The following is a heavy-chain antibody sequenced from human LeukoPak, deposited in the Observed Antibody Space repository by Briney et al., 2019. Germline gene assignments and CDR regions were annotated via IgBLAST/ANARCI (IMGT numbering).Heavy chain of an antibody. Sequence: SETLSLTCTVSGGFISSYYWSWIRQPPGKGLEWIGRIYTSGTTNYNPSLKSRVTMSVDTSKNQFSLKLSSVTAADTAVYYCAREDDFWSGYPLSSSGDAFDIWGQGTMVTVSS. V-gene: IGHV4-4*07. J-gene: IGHJ3*02. CDR3: AREDDFWSGYPLSSSGDAFDI. CDR1: GGFISSYY. CDR2: IYTSGTT. D-gene: IGHD3-3*01.